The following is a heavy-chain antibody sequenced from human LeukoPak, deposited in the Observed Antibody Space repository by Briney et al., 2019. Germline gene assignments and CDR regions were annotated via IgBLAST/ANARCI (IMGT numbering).Heavy chain of an antibody. Sequence: ASVKVSCKASGYTFSSCAINWVRQAPGQGLEYMGWIDTKTGNPTYAQGFTGRFVFSLDTSVSTAYLQISGLKAEDTAVYYCARDTYTSSWSNGMDVWGQGTTVTVSS. CDR3: ARDTYTSSWSNGMDV. J-gene: IGHJ6*02. CDR2: IDTKTGNP. V-gene: IGHV7-4-1*02. D-gene: IGHD6-13*01. CDR1: GYTFSSCA.